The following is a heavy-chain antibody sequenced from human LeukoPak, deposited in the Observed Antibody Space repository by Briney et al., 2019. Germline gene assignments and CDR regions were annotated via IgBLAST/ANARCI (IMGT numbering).Heavy chain of an antibody. Sequence: GGSLRLSCTASGFIFSNYWMSWVRQVPGKGLEWVSGISASGGSTSYADSVRGRFTISRDNSKNTLYVQMNSLRDEDTAVYYCAKREPTAAFDYWGQGTLVTVSS. CDR3: AKREPTAAFDY. V-gene: IGHV3-23*01. CDR1: GFIFSNYW. D-gene: IGHD2-2*01. CDR2: ISASGGST. J-gene: IGHJ4*02.